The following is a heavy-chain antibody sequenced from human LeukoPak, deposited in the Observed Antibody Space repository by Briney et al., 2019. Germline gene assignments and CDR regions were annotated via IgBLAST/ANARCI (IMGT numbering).Heavy chain of an antibody. CDR2: IYYSGST. D-gene: IGHD3-3*01. CDR3: ARLIWSDNYRLNYFDY. J-gene: IGHJ4*02. CDR1: GGSVSSSSYY. Sequence: SEPLSLTCTVFGGSVSSSSYYWGWIRQPPGKGLEWIGSIYYSGSTYYNPSLKSRVTIYLDTSRNQFFLKLSSVTAADTAVYYCARLIWSDNYRLNYFDYWGRGTLVTVSS. V-gene: IGHV4-39*01.